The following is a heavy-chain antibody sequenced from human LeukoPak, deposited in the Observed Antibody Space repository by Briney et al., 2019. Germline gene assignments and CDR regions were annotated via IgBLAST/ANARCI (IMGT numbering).Heavy chain of an antibody. CDR1: GFTFSSYS. CDR3: ARVGGYSYGSTAIDY. Sequence: GGSLRLSCAASGFTFSSYSMNWVRQAPRKGLEWVSSISSSSSYIYYADSVKGRFTISRDNAKNSLYLQMNSLRAEDTAVYYCARVGGYSYGSTAIDYWGQGTLVTVSS. V-gene: IGHV3-21*01. CDR2: ISSSSSYI. D-gene: IGHD5-18*01. J-gene: IGHJ4*02.